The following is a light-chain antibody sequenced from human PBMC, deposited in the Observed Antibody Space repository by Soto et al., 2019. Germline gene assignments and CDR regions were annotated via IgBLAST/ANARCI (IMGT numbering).Light chain of an antibody. CDR3: QQDGSSGT. J-gene: IGKJ1*01. V-gene: IGKV3-20*01. CDR2: GAS. Sequence: EIVLTQSPGPLSLSPGERATLSCRASQSVSNNYLAWYQQKPGQAPRLLIYGASNKATGIPDMFSGSGSGTDFTLTISRLEPEDFAVYYCQQDGSSGTFGQGTK. CDR1: QSVSNNY.